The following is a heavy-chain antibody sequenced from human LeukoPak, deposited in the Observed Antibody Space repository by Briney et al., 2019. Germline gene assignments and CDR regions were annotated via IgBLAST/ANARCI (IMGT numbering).Heavy chain of an antibody. Sequence: GGSLRLSCAASGFTFSSYAMSWVRQAPGKGLEWVSSISSSSSYIYYADSVKGRFTISRDNAKNSLYLQMNSLRAEDTAVYYCARNSPELELPDYWGQGTLVTVSS. CDR3: ARNSPELELPDY. J-gene: IGHJ4*02. V-gene: IGHV3-21*01. D-gene: IGHD1-7*01. CDR2: ISSSSSYI. CDR1: GFTFSSYA.